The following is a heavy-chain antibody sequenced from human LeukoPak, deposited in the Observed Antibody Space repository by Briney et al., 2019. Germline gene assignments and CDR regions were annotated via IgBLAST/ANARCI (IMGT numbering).Heavy chain of an antibody. J-gene: IGHJ4*02. V-gene: IGHV3-30*02. D-gene: IGHD3-22*01. CDR3: AKAYYYDSSGYYPRY. CDR1: GFTFSSYG. CDR2: IRYDGSNK. Sequence: GGSLRLSCAASGFTFSSYGMHWVRQAPGKGLEWVAFIRYDGSNKYYADSVKGRFTISRDNSKNTLYLQMNSLRAEDTAVYYCAKAYYYDSSGYYPRYWGQGTLVTASS.